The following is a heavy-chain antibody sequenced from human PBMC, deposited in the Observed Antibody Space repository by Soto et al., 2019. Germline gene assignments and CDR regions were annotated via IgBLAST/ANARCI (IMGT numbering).Heavy chain of an antibody. CDR2: IYPGDSDT. D-gene: IGHD3-22*01. CDR1: GYSFTSYW. J-gene: IGHJ6*02. V-gene: IGHV5-51*01. CDR3: ARRGDSSGYYSSYYYGMDV. Sequence: GESLKISCKGSGYSFTSYWIGWVRQMPGKGLEWMGIIYPGDSDTRYSPSFQGQVTISAGKSISTAYLQWSSLKASDTAMYYCARRGDSSGYYSSYYYGMDVWGQGTTVTVSS.